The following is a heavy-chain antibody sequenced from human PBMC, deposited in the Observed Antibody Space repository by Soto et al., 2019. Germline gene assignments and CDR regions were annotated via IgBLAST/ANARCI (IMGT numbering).Heavy chain of an antibody. CDR2: IYSGSST. CDR3: ARAWGIWYFDL. CDR1: GFTVSSNY. D-gene: IGHD7-27*01. Sequence: EVQLVESGGGLIQPGGSLRLSCAASGFTVSSNYMTWVRQAPGKGLEWVSVIYSGSSTYYADSVKGRFTIYRDNSKNTLHLQMNSVRAEDTAVYYCARAWGIWYFDLWGRGTLVTVSS. J-gene: IGHJ2*01. V-gene: IGHV3-53*01.